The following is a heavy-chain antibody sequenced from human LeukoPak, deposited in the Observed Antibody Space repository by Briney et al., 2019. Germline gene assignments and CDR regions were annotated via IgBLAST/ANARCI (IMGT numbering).Heavy chain of an antibody. CDR2: IYYSGST. V-gene: IGHV4-39*07. CDR1: GGSISSSSSY. CDR3: ARGGGYYGSGTDY. J-gene: IGHJ4*02. Sequence: SETLSLTCTVSGGSISSSSSYWGWIRQPPGKGLEWIGYIYYSGSTYYNPSLKSRVTISVDTSKNQFSLKLSSVTAADTAVYYCARGGGYYGSGTDYWGQGTLVTVSS. D-gene: IGHD3-10*01.